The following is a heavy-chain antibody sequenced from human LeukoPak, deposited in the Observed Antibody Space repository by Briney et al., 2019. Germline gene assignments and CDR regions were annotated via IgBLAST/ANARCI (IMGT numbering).Heavy chain of an antibody. CDR1: GGSFRDYY. Sequence: PSETLSLTCAVYGGSFRDYYWSWIRQPPGKGLEWIGEINHSGSTNYNPSLESRVTISLDTSKNQLSLKLTSVSAADTAVYCCAKAPYLSSGSWGQGILVAVSS. D-gene: IGHD3-22*01. CDR2: INHSGST. V-gene: IGHV4-34*01. J-gene: IGHJ3*01. CDR3: AKAPYLSSGS.